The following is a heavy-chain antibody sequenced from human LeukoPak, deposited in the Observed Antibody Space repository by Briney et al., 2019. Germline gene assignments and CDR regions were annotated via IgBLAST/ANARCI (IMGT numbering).Heavy chain of an antibody. Sequence: GASVKISCKASGYTFTDYYMYWVRQAPGQGPECMGVIHPSGGGTTYAQKFQGRVTLTKDTATSTVYIELSSLRSDDTAVYYCARMAMDPAMVTNFFDLWGQGTLLIASA. V-gene: IGHV1-46*01. CDR3: ARMAMDPAMVTNFFDL. CDR2: IHPSGGGT. D-gene: IGHD5-18*01. CDR1: GYTFTDYY. J-gene: IGHJ4*02.